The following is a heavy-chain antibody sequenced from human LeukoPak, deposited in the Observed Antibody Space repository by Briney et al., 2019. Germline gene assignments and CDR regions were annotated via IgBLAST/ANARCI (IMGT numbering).Heavy chain of an antibody. CDR3: ARRKGDGYNSPFDY. Sequence: SGESLKISCKGSGYSFPNYWIGWVRQMPGQGLEWMGIIYPADSGTRYSPSFQGQVTISADKSINTAYLQWTSLKASDTAMYYCARRKGDGYNSPFDYWGQGTLVTVSS. CDR2: IYPADSGT. J-gene: IGHJ4*02. D-gene: IGHD5-24*01. CDR1: GYSFPNYW. V-gene: IGHV5-51*01.